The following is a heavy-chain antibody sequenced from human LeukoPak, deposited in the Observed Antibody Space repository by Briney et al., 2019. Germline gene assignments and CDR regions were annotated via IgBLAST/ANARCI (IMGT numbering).Heavy chain of an antibody. CDR3: ARDRSRYYDSSGYYYLGVPDY. CDR1: GFTFGRYV. V-gene: IGHV3-30*06. Sequence: GGPRRFSCAPYGFTFGRYVMHGVRRAPGKGLEWGTVISYDGSNKYYADSVKGRFTISRDNSKNTLYLQMNSLRAEDTAVYYCARDRSRYYDSSGYYYLGVPDYWGQGTLVTVSS. J-gene: IGHJ4*02. CDR2: ISYDGSNK. D-gene: IGHD3-22*01.